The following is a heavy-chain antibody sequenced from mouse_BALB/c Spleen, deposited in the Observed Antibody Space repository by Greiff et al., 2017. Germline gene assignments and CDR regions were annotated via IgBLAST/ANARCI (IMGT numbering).Heavy chain of an antibody. CDR2: ISSGSSTI. CDR1: GFTFSSFG. CDR3: ASRTSILLAMDY. Sequence: EVQRVESGGGLVQPGGSRKLSCAASGFTFSSFGMHWVRQAPEKGLEWVAYISSGSSTIYYADTVKGRFTISRDNPKNTLFLQMTSLRSEDTAMYYCASRTSILLAMDYWGQGTSVTVSS. V-gene: IGHV5-17*02. D-gene: IGHD2-1*01. J-gene: IGHJ4*01.